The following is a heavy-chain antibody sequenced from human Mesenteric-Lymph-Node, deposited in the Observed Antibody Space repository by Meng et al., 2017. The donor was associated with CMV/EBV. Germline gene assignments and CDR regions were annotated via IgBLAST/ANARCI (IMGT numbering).Heavy chain of an antibody. V-gene: IGHV1-69*04. D-gene: IGHD6-13*01. CDR3: ARSKPATNSWSEPFDY. CDR2: IIPIIGIP. CDR1: GTFGNSA. J-gene: IGHJ4*02. Sequence: GTFGNSANSWVRQATGQGLEWMGRIIPIIGIPNYTQNFQGKVTSTADKSTSTADMELSSLTSEDTAVYYWARSKPATNSWSEPFDYWGQGTLVTVSS.